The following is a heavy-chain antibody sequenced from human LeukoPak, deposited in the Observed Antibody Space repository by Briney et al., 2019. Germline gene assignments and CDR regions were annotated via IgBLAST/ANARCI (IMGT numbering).Heavy chain of an antibody. V-gene: IGHV1-69*13. D-gene: IGHD2-2*01. J-gene: IGHJ4*02. CDR3: ARDSGSCSSTSCSHLFDY. CDR2: IFPFFGTA. Sequence: SVNVSCKASVGTYSSYAISWVGQAPGQGLERMGGIFPFFGTANDAQKFQGRVTITADESTSTAYMELSSQRSEDTAVYYCARDSGSCSSTSCSHLFDYWGQGTLVTVSS. CDR1: VGTYSSYA.